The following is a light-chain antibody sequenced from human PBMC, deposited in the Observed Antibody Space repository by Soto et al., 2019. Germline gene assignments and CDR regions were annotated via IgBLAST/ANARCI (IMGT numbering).Light chain of an antibody. V-gene: IGKV3-20*01. J-gene: IGKJ1*01. Sequence: EIVLTQSPGTLSLSPGERATLSCRASQSVSSSYLAWYQQKPGQAPRPLIYGASSRAIGIPDRFSGSGSGTEFTLTISRLEPVDFAVYYCQQYGGSPWTFGQGTKVEIK. CDR2: GAS. CDR1: QSVSSSY. CDR3: QQYGGSPWT.